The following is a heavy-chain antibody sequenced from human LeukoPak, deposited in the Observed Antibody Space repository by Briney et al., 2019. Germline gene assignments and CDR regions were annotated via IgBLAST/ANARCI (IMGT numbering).Heavy chain of an antibody. Sequence: ASVKVSCKASGGTFSNYGISWVRQTPGQGLEWMGGIIPIFGRANYAQKFQGRVTITADESTSAAYMELSSLRSEDTAVYYCARDRASIAATLYYYYDMDVWGQGTTVTVSS. J-gene: IGHJ6*02. D-gene: IGHD6-6*01. CDR2: IIPIFGRA. V-gene: IGHV1-69*13. CDR3: ARDRASIAATLYYYYDMDV. CDR1: GGTFSNYG.